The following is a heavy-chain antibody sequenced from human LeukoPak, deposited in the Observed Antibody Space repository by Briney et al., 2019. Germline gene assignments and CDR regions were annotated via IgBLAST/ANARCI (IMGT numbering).Heavy chain of an antibody. D-gene: IGHD1-26*01. Sequence: GGSLRLSCAASGFTFSSYSMRWGGQAPPKGVEWVLGLTGSSGTAYHAGSVKGRFTTSIDDSKNTVSLHMSTLSVADTAIYYWAKSGASPLYHMDVWGKGATVTVSS. J-gene: IGHJ6*03. CDR1: GFTFSSYS. V-gene: IGHV3-23*01. CDR2: LTGSSGTA. CDR3: AKSGASPLYHMDV.